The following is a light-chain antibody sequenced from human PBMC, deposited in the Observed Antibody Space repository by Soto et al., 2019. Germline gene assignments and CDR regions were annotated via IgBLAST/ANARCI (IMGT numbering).Light chain of an antibody. CDR2: GAS. J-gene: IGKJ4*01. CDR1: QSVSSD. V-gene: IGKV3-15*01. Sequence: EIVMTQSPATLSVSPGEGATLSCRASQSVSSDLAWYQQKPGQAPRLLIYGASTRATGIPVRFSGSGSGPEFTLTISSLQSEDFAFYHCQQYNDWPFTFGGGTKVEIK. CDR3: QQYNDWPFT.